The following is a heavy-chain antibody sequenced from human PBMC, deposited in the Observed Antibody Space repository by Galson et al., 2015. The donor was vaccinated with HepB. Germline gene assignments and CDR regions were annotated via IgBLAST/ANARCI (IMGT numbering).Heavy chain of an antibody. D-gene: IGHD6-13*01. Sequence: SLRLSCAASEFTFGDYAMSWVRQAPGKGLEWVGFIRSKAYGGTTEYAASVKGRFTISRDDSKSIAYLQMNSLKTEDTAVYYCTRVFVGAGPAGFDYWGQGTLVTVSS. CDR1: EFTFGDYA. V-gene: IGHV3-49*04. J-gene: IGHJ4*02. CDR3: TRVFVGAGPAGFDY. CDR2: IRSKAYGGTT.